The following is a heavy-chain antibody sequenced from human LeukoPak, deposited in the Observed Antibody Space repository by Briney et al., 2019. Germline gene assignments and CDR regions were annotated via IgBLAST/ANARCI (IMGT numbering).Heavy chain of an antibody. CDR2: TYYRSTWYN. J-gene: IGHJ2*01. Sequence: SQTLSLTCAISGDSVSSNSVTWNWIRQSPSRGLEWLGRTYYRSTWYNDYAVSVRGRITINPDTSKNQFSLQLNSVTPEDTAVYYCARGKWELPSHYWCFDLWGRGTLVTVSS. V-gene: IGHV6-1*01. CDR1: GDSVSSNSVT. CDR3: ARGKWELPSHYWCFDL. D-gene: IGHD1-26*01.